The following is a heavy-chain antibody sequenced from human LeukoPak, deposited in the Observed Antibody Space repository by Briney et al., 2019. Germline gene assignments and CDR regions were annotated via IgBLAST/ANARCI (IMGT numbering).Heavy chain of an antibody. CDR1: GFTFSSYG. V-gene: IGHV3-30*02. J-gene: IGHJ4*02. CDR2: IRYDGSNK. CDR3: AKDGAYYYDSSGYPRV. D-gene: IGHD3-22*01. Sequence: GGSLRLSCAASGFTFSSYGMHWVRQAPGKGLEWVAFIRYDGSNKYYADSVKGRFTISRDNSKNTPYPQMNSLRAEDTAVYYCAKDGAYYYDSSGYPRVWGQGTLVTVSS.